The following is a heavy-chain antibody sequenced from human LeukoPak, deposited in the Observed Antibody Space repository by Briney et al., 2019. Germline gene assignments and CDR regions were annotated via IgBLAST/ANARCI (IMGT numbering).Heavy chain of an antibody. CDR3: ARGGKAVAGIFYYYGMDV. D-gene: IGHD6-19*01. J-gene: IGHJ6*02. CDR2: IIPIFGTA. Sequence: SVKVSCKASGGTFSSYAISWVRQAPGQGLEWMGGIIPIFGTANYAQKFQGRVTITADESTSTAYMELSSLRSEDTAVYYCARGGKAVAGIFYYYGMDVWGQGTTVTVSS. V-gene: IGHV1-69*13. CDR1: GGTFSSYA.